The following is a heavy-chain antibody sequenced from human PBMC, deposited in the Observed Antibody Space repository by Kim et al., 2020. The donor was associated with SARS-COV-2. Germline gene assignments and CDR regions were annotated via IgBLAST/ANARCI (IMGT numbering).Heavy chain of an antibody. J-gene: IGHJ4*02. CDR1: GYTFTDQW. CDR2: IDPSDSYT. CDR3: ARCSFSPLGATTIDY. D-gene: IGHD1-26*01. Sequence: GESLKISCKGSGYTFTDQWISWVRQMPEKGLEWMGRIDPSDSYTNYSPSFQGHVTISVDKSINTAYLQWSSLKASDTAMYYCARCSFSPLGATTIDYWGQGTLVTVSS. V-gene: IGHV5-10-1*01.